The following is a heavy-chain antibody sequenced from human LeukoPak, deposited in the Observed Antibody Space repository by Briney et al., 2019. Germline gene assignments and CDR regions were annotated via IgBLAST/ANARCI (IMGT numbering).Heavy chain of an antibody. Sequence: PGGSLRLSRAASGFTFHEYAMHWVRPAPGKGLEGVSGISWNSGSIGYADSVKGRFTISRDNAKNSLYLQMNSLRAEDTALYYGAKCGGSGLLYYFDYWGQGTLVTVSS. D-gene: IGHD3-22*01. CDR3: AKCGGSGLLYYFDY. J-gene: IGHJ4*02. CDR1: GFTFHEYA. CDR2: ISWNSGSI. V-gene: IGHV3-9*01.